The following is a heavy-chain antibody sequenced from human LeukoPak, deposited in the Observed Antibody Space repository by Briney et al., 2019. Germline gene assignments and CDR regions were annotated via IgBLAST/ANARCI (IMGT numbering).Heavy chain of an antibody. V-gene: IGHV4-59*13. J-gene: IGHJ4*02. CDR3: ARGGASSIPLDY. CDR1: GGSIGGNSY. D-gene: IGHD1-26*01. CDR2: ISNRGST. Sequence: SETLSLTCTVSGGSIGGNSYWSWIRPPPGKGPEWIGHISNRGSTYYSPSLSCRVTISLDTSKNQFSLKLRSVTAADTAVYYCARGGASSIPLDYWGRGTLVTVSS.